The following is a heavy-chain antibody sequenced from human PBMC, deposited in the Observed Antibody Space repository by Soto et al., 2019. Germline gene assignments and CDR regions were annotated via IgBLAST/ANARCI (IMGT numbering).Heavy chain of an antibody. Sequence: GESLKISCAASGFTFSDYYMSWIRQAPGKGLEWVSYISSSGSTIYYADSVKGRFTISRDNAKNSLYLQMNSLRAEDTAVYYCARVGSGYSGYDYSVNYYYYMDVWGKGTTVTVSS. CDR2: ISSSGSTI. CDR1: GFTFSDYY. D-gene: IGHD5-12*01. V-gene: IGHV3-11*01. CDR3: ARVGSGYSGYDYSVNYYYYMDV. J-gene: IGHJ6*03.